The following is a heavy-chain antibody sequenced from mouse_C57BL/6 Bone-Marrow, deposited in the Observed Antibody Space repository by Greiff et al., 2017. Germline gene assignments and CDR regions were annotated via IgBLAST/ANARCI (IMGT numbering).Heavy chain of an antibody. J-gene: IGHJ1*03. D-gene: IGHD4-1*01. V-gene: IGHV1-69*01. Sequence: MPGQGLEWIGEIDPSDSYTNYNQKFKGKSTLTVDKSSSTAYMQLSSLTSEDSAVYYCATGTGYFDVWGTGTTVTCSS. CDR2: IDPSDSYT. CDR3: ATGTGYFDV.